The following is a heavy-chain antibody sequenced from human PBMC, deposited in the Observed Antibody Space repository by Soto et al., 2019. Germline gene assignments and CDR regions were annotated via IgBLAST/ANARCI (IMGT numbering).Heavy chain of an antibody. Sequence: QVQLQESGRGLVRPSETLSLNCAVSGDSVTLYFWNWIRQPPGKALEWIGYTHHTGTSRYHPSLRGRIATPVDTSKNQFSLILTSVTAADTAVYYCAKWNQDWRAFDSWGQGILVAVSS. CDR2: THHTGTS. CDR1: GDSVTLYF. J-gene: IGHJ4*02. D-gene: IGHD1-1*01. CDR3: AKWNQDWRAFDS. V-gene: IGHV4-59*02.